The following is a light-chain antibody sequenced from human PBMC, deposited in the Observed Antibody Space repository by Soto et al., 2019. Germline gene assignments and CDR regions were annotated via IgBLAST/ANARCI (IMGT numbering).Light chain of an antibody. V-gene: IGKV3D-20*02. CDR3: QQCSNWPPIT. CDR2: DAS. CDR1: QSISSSY. Sequence: EIVMTPSPASLSVSPGERATLSCRASQSISSSYLAWYQQKPGQAPRLLIYDASNRATGIPARFSGSGSGTDFTLTISILEPEDFAVYYCQQCSNWPPITFGQGTRLEI. J-gene: IGKJ5*01.